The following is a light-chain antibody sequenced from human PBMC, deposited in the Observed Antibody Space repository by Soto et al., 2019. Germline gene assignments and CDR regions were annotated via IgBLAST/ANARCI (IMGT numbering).Light chain of an antibody. Sequence: DIQMTQSPSTLSGSVVDRVTITCRASQTISSWLAWYQQKPGKAPKLLIYKASYLQSWVPSTFSGSGSGTEFTLTISSLQPDDFATYYCQQYKSYSSWTFGQGTKVDIK. CDR3: QQYKSYSSWT. V-gene: IGKV1-5*03. J-gene: IGKJ1*01. CDR1: QTISSW. CDR2: KAS.